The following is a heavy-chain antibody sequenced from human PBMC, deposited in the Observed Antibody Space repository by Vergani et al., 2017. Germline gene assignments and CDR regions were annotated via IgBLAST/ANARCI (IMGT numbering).Heavy chain of an antibody. CDR1: GYTFTSYA. V-gene: IGHV7-4-1*02. Sequence: QVQLVQSGSELKKPGASVKVSCKASGYTFTSYAMNWVRQAPGQGLVWMGWINTNTGNPTYAQGFTGRFVFSLDTSVSTAYLQISSLKAEDTAVYYCAKGDIVVARDYYYYMDVWGKGTTVTVSS. J-gene: IGHJ6*03. CDR3: AKGDIVVARDYYYYMDV. D-gene: IGHD2-2*01. CDR2: INTNTGNP.